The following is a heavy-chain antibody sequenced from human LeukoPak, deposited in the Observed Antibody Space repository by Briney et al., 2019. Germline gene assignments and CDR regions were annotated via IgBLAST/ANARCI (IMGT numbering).Heavy chain of an antibody. CDR2: MGTAGDT. J-gene: IGHJ4*02. D-gene: IGHD1-26*01. V-gene: IGHV3-13*01. CDR1: GFTFSSYD. Sequence: GGSLRLSCAASGFTFSSYDVHWVRQATGRGLEWVSAMGTAGDTYYAGSVKGRFTISREDAKNSFYLQMNSLRAGDTAVYYCAALGGSIYWGQGAVVTVSS. CDR3: AALGGSIY.